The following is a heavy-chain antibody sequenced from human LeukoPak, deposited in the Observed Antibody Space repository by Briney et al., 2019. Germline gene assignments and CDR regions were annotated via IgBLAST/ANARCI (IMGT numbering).Heavy chain of an antibody. J-gene: IGHJ3*02. CDR3: ARGYYYDSSGYYLSDAFDI. CDR2: ISGDGGST. D-gene: IGHD3-22*01. V-gene: IGHV3-43*02. Sequence: GGSLRLSCAASGFIFDDYAMHWVRQAPGKGLEWVSLISGDGGSTYYADSVKGRFTIPRDNSKNSLYLQMNSLRTEDTALYYCARGYYYDSSGYYLSDAFDIWGQGTMVTVSS. CDR1: GFIFDDYA.